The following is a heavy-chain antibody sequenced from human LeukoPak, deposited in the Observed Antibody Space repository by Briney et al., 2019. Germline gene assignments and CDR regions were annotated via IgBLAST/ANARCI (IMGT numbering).Heavy chain of an antibody. V-gene: IGHV4-39*01. D-gene: IGHD3-10*01. CDR1: GGSISSSSYY. CDR3: ARIASFASGSYYEDY. CDR2: IYYSGST. J-gene: IGHJ4*02. Sequence: SETLSLTCTVSGGSISSSSYYWGWIRQPPGKGLEWIGSIYYSGSTYDNPSLKSRVTFSVDTSKNQFSLKLSSVTAADTAVYFCARIASFASGSYYEDYWGQGTLVTVSS.